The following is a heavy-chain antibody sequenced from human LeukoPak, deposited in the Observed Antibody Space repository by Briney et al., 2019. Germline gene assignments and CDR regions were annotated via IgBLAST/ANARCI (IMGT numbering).Heavy chain of an antibody. CDR2: IYSGGST. V-gene: IGHV3-66*01. D-gene: IGHD3-22*01. CDR1: GFTLSSNY. J-gene: IGHJ4*02. CDR3: AREHYYDSSGYYPLVDY. Sequence: GGSLRLSCAAPGFTLSSNYMSWVRQAPGKGLEWVSVIYSGGSTYYADSVKGRFTISRDNSKNTLYLQMNSLRAEDTAVYYCAREHYYDSSGYYPLVDYWGQGTLVTVSS.